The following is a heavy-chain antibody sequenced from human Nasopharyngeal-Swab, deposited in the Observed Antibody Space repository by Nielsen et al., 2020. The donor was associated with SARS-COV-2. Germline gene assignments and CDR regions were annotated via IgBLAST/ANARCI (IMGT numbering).Heavy chain of an antibody. CDR2: INPNSGGT. Sequence: ASVKVSCQASVYTFTGYYMHWVRQAPGQGLEWMGRINPNSGGTNYAQKFQGRVTMTRDTSISTAYMELSRLRSDDTAVYYCARGGSSWSGGFDYWGQGTLVTVSS. V-gene: IGHV1-2*06. D-gene: IGHD6-13*01. CDR3: ARGGSSWSGGFDY. CDR1: VYTFTGYY. J-gene: IGHJ4*02.